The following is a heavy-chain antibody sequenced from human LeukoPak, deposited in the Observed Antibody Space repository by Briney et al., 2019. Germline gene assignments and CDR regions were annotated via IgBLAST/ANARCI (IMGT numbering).Heavy chain of an antibody. CDR2: IYHSGSS. CDR3: ARGSEVFPYYFDY. Sequence: SVTLSLTCAVSGTSISIGGYSCRWLRQPPGKGRERSGYIYHSGSSYYNPSLKRRVTISIDTSRNQFSLKLSSVTAADMAVYYCARGSEVFPYYFDYWGQGTLITVSS. V-gene: IGHV4-30-2*01. D-gene: IGHD2-21*01. CDR1: GTSISIGGYS. J-gene: IGHJ4*02.